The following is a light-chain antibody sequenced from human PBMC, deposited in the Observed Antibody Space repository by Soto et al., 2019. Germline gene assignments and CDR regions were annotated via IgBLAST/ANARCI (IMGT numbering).Light chain of an antibody. CDR2: KAS. CDR1: QTISSW. J-gene: IGKJ1*01. Sequence: MQISQCPHTLSPSLRDRATITCRASQTISSWLAWYQQKPGKAPKLLIYKASTLKSGVPSRFSGSGSGTEFTLTISSLQPDDFATYYCQHYNSYSEAFGQGTKVDIK. V-gene: IGKV1-5*03. CDR3: QHYNSYSEA.